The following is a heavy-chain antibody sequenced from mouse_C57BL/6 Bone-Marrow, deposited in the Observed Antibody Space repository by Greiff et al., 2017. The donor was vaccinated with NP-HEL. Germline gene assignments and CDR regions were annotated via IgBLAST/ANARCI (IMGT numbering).Heavy chain of an antibody. CDR1: GYTFTSYW. J-gene: IGHJ4*01. Sequence: QVQLQQPGAELVRPGSSVKLSCKASGYTFTSYWMDWVKQRPGQGLEWIGNIYPSDSETHYNQKFKDKATLTVDKSSSTAYMQLSSLTSERSAVSFRSRRVQTAMDYWGQGTSVTVSS. CDR2: IYPSDSET. CDR3: SRRVQTAMDY. V-gene: IGHV1-61*01.